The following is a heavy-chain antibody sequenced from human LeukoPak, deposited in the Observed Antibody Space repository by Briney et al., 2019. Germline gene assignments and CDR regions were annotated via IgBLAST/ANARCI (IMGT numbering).Heavy chain of an antibody. CDR1: GGSISSYY. V-gene: IGHV4-59*08. CDR2: IYYSGST. D-gene: IGHD3-10*01. Sequence: SETLSLTCTVSGGSISSYYWSWIRQPPGKGLEWIGYIYYSGSTNYNPSLKNRVTISVDTSKNQFSLKPSSVTAADTAVYYCARHSAPTMVRGVNYYYYYMDVWGKGTTVTVFS. CDR3: ARHSAPTMVRGVNYYYYYMDV. J-gene: IGHJ6*03.